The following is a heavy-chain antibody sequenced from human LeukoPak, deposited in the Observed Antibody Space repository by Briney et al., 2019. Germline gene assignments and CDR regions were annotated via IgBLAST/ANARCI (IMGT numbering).Heavy chain of an antibody. CDR2: ISGNGVST. CDR3: AKAPLSYDSSGPFDY. V-gene: IGHV3-23*01. J-gene: IGHJ4*02. Sequence: GGSLRLSCATSGFTFSSYAMSWVRQGPGKGLEWVSAISGNGVSTYYADSVKGRFTISRDNSKNTLYLQMNSLRAEDTAVYYCAKAPLSYDSSGPFDYWGQGTLVTVSS. D-gene: IGHD3-22*01. CDR1: GFTFSSYA.